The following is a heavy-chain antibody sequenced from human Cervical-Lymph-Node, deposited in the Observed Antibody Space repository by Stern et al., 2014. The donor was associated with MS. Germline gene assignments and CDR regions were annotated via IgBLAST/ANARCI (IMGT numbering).Heavy chain of an antibody. Sequence: QVQLGQSGAEVKKPGASVKVSCKASGYTFINDYMHWVRQAPGQGLEWMGIINPSGGSTSYAQNFQGRVTMTRDTSTSTVYMELSSLRSEDTAVYYCAREVAGHRLGMMDVWGQGTTVTVSS. J-gene: IGHJ6*02. CDR1: GYTFINDY. CDR2: INPSGGST. CDR3: AREVAGHRLGMMDV. D-gene: IGHD6-19*01. V-gene: IGHV1-46*01.